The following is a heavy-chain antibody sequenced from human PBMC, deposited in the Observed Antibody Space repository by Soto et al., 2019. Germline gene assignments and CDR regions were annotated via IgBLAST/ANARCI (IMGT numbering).Heavy chain of an antibody. Sequence: PGESLKISCKGSGYSFTSYWIGWVRQMPGKGLEWMGIIYPGDSDTRYSPSFQGQVTISADKSISTAYLQWSSLKASDTAMYYCARPRNARGGSSGWPPHPPNFDYWGQGTLVTVSS. V-gene: IGHV5-51*01. CDR2: IYPGDSDT. CDR1: GYSFTSYW. D-gene: IGHD6-19*01. J-gene: IGHJ4*02. CDR3: ARPRNARGGSSGWPPHPPNFDY.